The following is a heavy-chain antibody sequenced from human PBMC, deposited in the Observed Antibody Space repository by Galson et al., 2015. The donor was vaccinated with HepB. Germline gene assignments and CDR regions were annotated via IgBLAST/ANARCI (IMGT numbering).Heavy chain of an antibody. D-gene: IGHD3-10*01. Sequence: QSGAEVKKPGESLRISCKGSGYSFTSYWIGWVRQMPGKGLEWMGIIYPGDSDARYSPSFQGQVTISADKSISTAYLQWSSLKASDTAMYYCATSCETVSDAFDIWGQGTMVTVSS. V-gene: IGHV5-51*01. CDR3: ATSCETVSDAFDI. CDR1: GYSFTSYW. CDR2: IYPGDSDA. J-gene: IGHJ3*02.